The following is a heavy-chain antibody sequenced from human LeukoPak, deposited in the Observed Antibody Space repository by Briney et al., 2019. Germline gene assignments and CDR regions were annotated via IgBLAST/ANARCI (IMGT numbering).Heavy chain of an antibody. CDR2: IYYSGST. CDR3: ARILGYCTNGVCHVGAPAGAGWFDP. CDR1: GGSISSSSYY. V-gene: IGHV4-39*01. Sequence: PSETLSLTCTVSGGSISSSSYYWGWIRQPPGKGLGWIGSIYYSGSTYYNPSLKSRVTISVDTSKNQFSLKLSSVTAADTAVYYCARILGYCTNGVCHVGAPAGAGWFDPWGQGTLVTVSS. J-gene: IGHJ5*02. D-gene: IGHD2-8*01.